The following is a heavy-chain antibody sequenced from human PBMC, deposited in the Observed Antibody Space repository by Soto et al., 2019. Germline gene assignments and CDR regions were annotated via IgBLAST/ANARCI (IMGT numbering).Heavy chain of an antibody. CDR1: GFTFSSYA. V-gene: IGHV3-30-3*01. D-gene: IGHD1-7*01. CDR3: ARGWNYVANWFDP. J-gene: IGHJ5*02. Sequence: QVQLVESGGGVVQPGRSLRLSCAASGFTFSSYAMHWVRQAPGKGLEWVAVISYAGSNKYYADSVKGRFTISRDNSKNTLYLQMNGLRAEDTAVYYCARGWNYVANWFDPWGQGTLVTVSS. CDR2: ISYAGSNK.